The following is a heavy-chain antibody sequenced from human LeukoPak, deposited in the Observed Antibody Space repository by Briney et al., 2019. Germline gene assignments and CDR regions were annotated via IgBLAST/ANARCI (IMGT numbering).Heavy chain of an antibody. V-gene: IGHV4-39*01. J-gene: IGHJ4*02. CDR3: ARLKYSNYVSVYFDY. CDR2: IYYSGST. CDR1: GGSISSSSYY. Sequence: SETLSLTCTVSGGSISSSSYYWGWIRQPPGKGLEWIGSIYYSGSTYFNPSLKSRVTISVDTSKNQFSLKLSSVTAADTAVYYCARLKYSNYVSVYFDYWGQGTLVTVSS. D-gene: IGHD4-11*01.